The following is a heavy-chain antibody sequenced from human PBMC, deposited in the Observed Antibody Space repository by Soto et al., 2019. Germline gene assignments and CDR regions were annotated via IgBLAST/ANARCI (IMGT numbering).Heavy chain of an antibody. Sequence: ASVKVSCKASGYSITTYFMHWVRRAPRQGLEWMGMVNPYCGDTSYAQKFHGRVTLTRDTSTSTLYLELISVKSEDTAVYYCAREALTGYRDFDFWGQGTLVTVSS. V-gene: IGHV1-46*01. D-gene: IGHD3-9*01. CDR1: GYSITTYF. CDR2: VNPYCGDT. J-gene: IGHJ4*02. CDR3: AREALTGYRDFDF.